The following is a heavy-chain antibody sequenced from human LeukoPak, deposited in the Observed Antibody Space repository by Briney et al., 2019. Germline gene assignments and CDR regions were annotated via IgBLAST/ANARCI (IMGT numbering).Heavy chain of an antibody. CDR1: GGSFSGYY. CDR2: INHSGST. Sequence: SGTLSLTCAVYGGSFSGYYWSWIRQPPGKGLEWIGEINHSGSTNYNPSPKSRVTISVDTSKNQFSLKLSSVTAADTAVYYCAREEALGSGSFDYWGQGTLVTVSS. J-gene: IGHJ4*02. CDR3: AREEALGSGSFDY. V-gene: IGHV4-34*01. D-gene: IGHD1-26*01.